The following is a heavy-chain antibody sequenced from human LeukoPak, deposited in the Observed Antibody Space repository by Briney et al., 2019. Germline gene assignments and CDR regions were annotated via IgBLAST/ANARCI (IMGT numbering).Heavy chain of an antibody. CDR1: GYSFTSYW. CDR2: IDPSDSYT. D-gene: IGHD6-13*01. CDR3: ARHSSRWFAGGGFDI. J-gene: IGHJ3*02. Sequence: GESLRISCKGSGYSFTSYWISWVRQMPGKGLEWMGRIDPSDSYTNYSPSFQGHVTISADKSISTAYLQWSSLKAWDTAIYYCARHSSRWFAGGGFDIWGQGTMVSVSS. V-gene: IGHV5-10-1*01.